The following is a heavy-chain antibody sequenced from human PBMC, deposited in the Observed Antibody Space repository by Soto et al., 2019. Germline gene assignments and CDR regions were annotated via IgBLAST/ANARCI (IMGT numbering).Heavy chain of an antibody. Sequence: GASVKVSCKASGYTFTGYYMHWVRQAPGQGLEWMGWINPNSGGTNYAQKFQGWVTMTRDTSIGTAYMELSRLRSDDTAVYYCARGDAAGYSSSWSAFDIWGQGTMVTVSS. V-gene: IGHV1-2*04. CDR2: INPNSGGT. CDR1: GYTFTGYY. J-gene: IGHJ3*02. D-gene: IGHD6-13*01. CDR3: ARGDAAGYSSSWSAFDI.